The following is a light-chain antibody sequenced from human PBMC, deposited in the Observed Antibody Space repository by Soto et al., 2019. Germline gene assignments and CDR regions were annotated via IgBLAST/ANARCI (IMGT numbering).Light chain of an antibody. Sequence: QSVLTQPPSVSGAPGQRVTISCTGNSSNLGAGYDVHWYQQLPGAAPKLVIFGNRNRPSGVPERFSGSKSGTSASLAITGLQAEDEADYYCSSYAGSSWVFGGGTKLTVL. J-gene: IGLJ3*02. CDR3: SSYAGSSWV. CDR1: SSNLGAGYD. V-gene: IGLV1-40*01. CDR2: GNR.